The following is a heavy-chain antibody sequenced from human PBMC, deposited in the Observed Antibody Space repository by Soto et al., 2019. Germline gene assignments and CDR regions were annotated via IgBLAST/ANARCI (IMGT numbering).Heavy chain of an antibody. J-gene: IGHJ6*03. CDR3: AKGDVVALYYYHYMDV. D-gene: IGHD2-2*01. CDR2: ISHIGEST. V-gene: IGHV3-23*01. Sequence: EVQLLESGGGLLQPGGSLRLSCAASGFTFSSYAMTWVRQAPGKGLEWVSTISHIGESTYYADSVKGRFIISRDNSKNTLDLQINSLRAEDTAVYFCAKGDVVALYYYHYMDVWGKGTTVTVSS. CDR1: GFTFSSYA.